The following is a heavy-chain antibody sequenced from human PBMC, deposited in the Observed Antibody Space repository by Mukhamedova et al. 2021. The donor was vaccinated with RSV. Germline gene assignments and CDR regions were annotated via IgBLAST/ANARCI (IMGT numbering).Heavy chain of an antibody. V-gene: IGHV3-33*01. D-gene: IGHD3-22*01. CDR2: IWYDGSNK. Sequence: GLEWVAVIWYDGSNKYYADSVKGRFTISRDNSKNTLYLQMNSLRAEDTAVYYCARAHYYDSSGYYYDAFYIWGQ. CDR3: ARAHYYDSSGYYYDAFYI. J-gene: IGHJ3*02.